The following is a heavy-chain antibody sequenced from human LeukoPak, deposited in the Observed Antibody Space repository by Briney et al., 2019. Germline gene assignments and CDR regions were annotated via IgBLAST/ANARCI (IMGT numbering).Heavy chain of an antibody. Sequence: SETLSLTCAVYGGSFSGYYWSWIRQPPGKGLEWIGEINHSGSTNYNPSLKSRVTISVDMSKNQFSLKLSSVTAADTAVYYCARQDGSGSYWFDPWGQGTLVTVSS. CDR1: GGSFSGYY. CDR2: INHSGST. J-gene: IGHJ5*02. V-gene: IGHV4-34*01. D-gene: IGHD3-10*01. CDR3: ARQDGSGSYWFDP.